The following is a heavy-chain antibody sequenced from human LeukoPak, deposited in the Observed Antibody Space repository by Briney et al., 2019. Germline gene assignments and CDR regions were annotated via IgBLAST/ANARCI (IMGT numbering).Heavy chain of an antibody. V-gene: IGHV3-23*01. Sequence: GGSLRLSCTDSGFTISTYAMSWVRQAPGKGLEWVSAISGSGDRTYYVDSVKGRFTISRDNSKNTLYLQMNSLRAEDTAVYYCAKVAGTVSVWFGDDYWGQGTLVTVSS. D-gene: IGHD3-10*01. J-gene: IGHJ4*02. CDR3: AKVAGTVSVWFGDDY. CDR2: ISGSGDRT. CDR1: GFTISTYA.